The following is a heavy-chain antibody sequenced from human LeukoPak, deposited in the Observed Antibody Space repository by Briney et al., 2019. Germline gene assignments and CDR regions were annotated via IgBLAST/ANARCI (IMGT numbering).Heavy chain of an antibody. CDR2: INPSGGST. CDR3: AREPYSGYDWSPFDY. V-gene: IGHV1-46*01. D-gene: IGHD5-12*01. CDR1: GYTFTSYY. Sequence: GASVKVSCKASGYTFTSYYMHWVRQAPGQGLEWMGIINPSGGSTSYAQKFQGRVTMTRDTSTSTVYMELSSLRSEDTAVYYCAREPYSGYDWSPFDYWGQGTLVTVSS. J-gene: IGHJ4*02.